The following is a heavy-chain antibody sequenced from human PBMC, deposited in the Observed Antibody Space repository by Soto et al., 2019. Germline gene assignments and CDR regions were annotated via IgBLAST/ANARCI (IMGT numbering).Heavy chain of an antibody. CDR3: ARIAMPARPRWYNWFDP. CDR1: GYTFNDYE. J-gene: IGHJ5*02. Sequence: QEQLVQSAAEVKKPGASVKVSCMTSGYTFNDYEINWVRQATGQGLEWIGWMNPNSGETGYAQRFRGRVTMTTGSSLSTAYLELSSLTSDDTAVYYCARIAMPARPRWYNWFDPWGQGTLVTVSS. V-gene: IGHV1-8*02. CDR2: MNPNSGET. D-gene: IGHD2-2*01.